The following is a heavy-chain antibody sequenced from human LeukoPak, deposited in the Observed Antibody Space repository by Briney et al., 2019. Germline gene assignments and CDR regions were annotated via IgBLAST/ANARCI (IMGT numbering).Heavy chain of an antibody. CDR3: ARDGDSSGWFYFDY. J-gene: IGHJ4*02. CDR1: GFTFSSYS. V-gene: IGHV3-21*01. CDR2: ISSSSSYI. Sequence: PGGSLRLSCAASGFTFSSYSMNWVRQAPGKGREWVSSISSSSSYIYYADSVKGRFTISRDNAKNSLYLQMNSLRAEDTAVYYCARDGDSSGWFYFDYWGQGTLVTVSS. D-gene: IGHD6-19*01.